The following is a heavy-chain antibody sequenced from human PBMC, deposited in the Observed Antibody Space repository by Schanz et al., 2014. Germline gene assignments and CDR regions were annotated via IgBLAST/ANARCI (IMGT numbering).Heavy chain of an antibody. CDR1: GFSFSDYG. D-gene: IGHD4-17*01. CDR2: ISYHGSER. Sequence: VQLVESGGGVVQPGRSLRLSCAGSGFSFSDYGMHWVRQAPGRGLEWVAVISYHGSERYYADSVKGRFTISRDNPKNSLCLQMNSLRAEDTALYYCARVLGGDEGLDQWGQGTLVTVSS. CDR3: ARVLGGDEGLDQ. V-gene: IGHV3-30*03. J-gene: IGHJ4*02.